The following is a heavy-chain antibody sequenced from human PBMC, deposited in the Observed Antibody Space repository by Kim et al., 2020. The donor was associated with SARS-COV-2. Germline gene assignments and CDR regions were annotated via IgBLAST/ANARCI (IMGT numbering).Heavy chain of an antibody. V-gene: IGHV4-39*07. CDR3: AREDRNYDYVRGTYRPVFTY. D-gene: IGHD3-16*02. CDR1: GGSVSSSSYY. Sequence: SETLSLTCTVSGGSVSSSSYYWGWIRQPPGKGLEWIGTISYSGSTYYKPSLKRRVTTSVDTSKNQFSLKLRSVTAADTAVYFCAREDRNYDYVRGTYRPVFTYWGQGISVTVSS. J-gene: IGHJ4*02. CDR2: ISYSGST.